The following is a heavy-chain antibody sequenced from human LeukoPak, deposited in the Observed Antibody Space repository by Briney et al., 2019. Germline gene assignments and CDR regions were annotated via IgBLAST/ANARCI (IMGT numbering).Heavy chain of an antibody. J-gene: IGHJ4*02. CDR2: ISYDGSNK. CDR3: AKGSYYDSSGSFYFDY. D-gene: IGHD3-22*01. CDR1: GFTFSSYA. Sequence: GGSLRLSCAASGFTFSSYAMHWVRQAPGKGLEWVAVISYDGSNKYYADSVKGRFTISRDNSKNTLYVQVNSLGTEDTAAYYCAKGSYYDSSGSFYFDYWGQGTLVTVPS. V-gene: IGHV3-30-3*01.